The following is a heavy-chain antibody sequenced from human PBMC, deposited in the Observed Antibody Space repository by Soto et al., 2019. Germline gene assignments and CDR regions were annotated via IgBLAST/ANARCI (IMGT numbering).Heavy chain of an antibody. CDR1: GFTFSSYE. CDR3: ATLGDGYNSYFDY. V-gene: IGHV3-48*03. J-gene: IGHJ4*02. CDR2: ISSSGSTI. D-gene: IGHD5-12*01. Sequence: GGSLRLSCAASGFTFSSYEMNWVRQAPGKGLEWVSYISSSGSTIYYADSVKGRFTISRDNAKNSLYLQMNSLRAEDTAVYYCATLGDGYNSYFDYWGQGTLVTVSS.